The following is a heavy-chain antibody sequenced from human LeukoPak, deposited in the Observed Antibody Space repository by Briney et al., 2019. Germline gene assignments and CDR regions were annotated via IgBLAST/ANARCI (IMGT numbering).Heavy chain of an antibody. V-gene: IGHV3-48*03. J-gene: IGHJ6*03. CDR1: GFTFSTYE. D-gene: IGHD4-17*01. Sequence: GGSLTLSCAASGFTFSTYEINWVRQAPGKGREWLSHISTSGSSIHYADSLKGRFTISRDNAKNSLYLQMNSLRVEDTAVYYCARDATTELGTVYMDVWGKGTTVTISS. CDR3: ARDATTELGTVYMDV. CDR2: ISTSGSSI.